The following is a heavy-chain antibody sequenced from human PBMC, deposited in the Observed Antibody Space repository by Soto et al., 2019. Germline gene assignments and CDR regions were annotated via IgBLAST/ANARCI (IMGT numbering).Heavy chain of an antibody. J-gene: IGHJ6*02. D-gene: IGHD3-22*01. V-gene: IGHV3-48*02. CDR3: ARPSGYYDTSGYYGTFYYYGMDV. Sequence: GGSLRLSCAASGFTFSSYDLNWVRQAPGKGLGWIPYISSSSATIYYADSVKGRFTISGANAENSLYLQMNSLRDEDTAVYYCARPSGYYDTSGYYGTFYYYGMDVWGQGTTVTVSS. CDR2: ISSSSATI. CDR1: GFTFSSYD.